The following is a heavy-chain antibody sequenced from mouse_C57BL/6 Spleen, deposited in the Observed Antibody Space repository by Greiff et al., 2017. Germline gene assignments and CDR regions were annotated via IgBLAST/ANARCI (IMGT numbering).Heavy chain of an antibody. CDR1: GFTFTDYY. V-gene: IGHV7-3*01. J-gene: IGHJ3*01. CDR3: ARFNCYDYDGGFAY. D-gene: IGHD2-4*01. Sequence: EVQGVESGGGLVQPGGSLSLSCAASGFTFTDYYMSWVRQPPGKGLEWLGFIRNKANGYTTEYSASVKGRFTISRDNSQSILYLQMNALRAEDSATYYCARFNCYDYDGGFAYWGQGTLVTVSA. CDR2: IRNKANGYTT.